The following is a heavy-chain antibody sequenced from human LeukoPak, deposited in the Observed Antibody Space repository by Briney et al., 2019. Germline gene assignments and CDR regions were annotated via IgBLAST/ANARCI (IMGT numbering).Heavy chain of an antibody. CDR2: LSGNGGNT. Sequence: SGGSLRLSCAASGFTFNTYAMSWVRQAPGKGLEWVSGLSGNGGNTYYADSVKGRFTVSRDNSKNTLYLQMNSLRAEDTAIYCAKDYFSGGWYYFDFWGQGTLVTVSS. V-gene: IGHV3-23*01. CDR1: GFTFNTYA. CDR3: AKDYFSGGWYYFDF. J-gene: IGHJ4*02. D-gene: IGHD6-19*01.